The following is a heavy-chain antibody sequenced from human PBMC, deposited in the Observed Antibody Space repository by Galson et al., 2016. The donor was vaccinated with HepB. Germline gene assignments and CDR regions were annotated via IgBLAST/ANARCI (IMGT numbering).Heavy chain of an antibody. V-gene: IGHV3-23*01. CDR2: MSGSGGTT. CDR3: AKAPSGWSYYFDY. CDR1: GLTFSSYG. Sequence: SLRLSCAASGLTFSSYGMSWVRQATGKGLEWVSTMSGSGGTTYYADSVKGRFTISRDNSRNTVFLQMNSLTAEDTAVYYCAKAPSGWSYYFDYWGQGILVTVSS. D-gene: IGHD6-19*01. J-gene: IGHJ4*02.